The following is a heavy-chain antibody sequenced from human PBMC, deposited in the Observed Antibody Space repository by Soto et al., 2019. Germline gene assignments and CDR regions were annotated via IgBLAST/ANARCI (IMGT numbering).Heavy chain of an antibody. CDR1: GFTFRNYV. CDR2: ISVSGGST. Sequence: GGSLRLSCTASGFTFRNYVMSWVRQAPGRGLEWVSAISVSGGSTFYADSVKGRFIISRDNSKNTLYLQLNSLRAEDTAVYFCVLRGTATVAFDIWGQGTMVTVSS. J-gene: IGHJ3*02. D-gene: IGHD1-7*01. V-gene: IGHV3-23*01. CDR3: VLRGTATVAFDI.